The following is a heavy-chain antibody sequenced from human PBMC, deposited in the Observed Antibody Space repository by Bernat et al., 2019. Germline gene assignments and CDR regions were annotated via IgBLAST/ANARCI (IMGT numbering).Heavy chain of an antibody. D-gene: IGHD4-17*01. CDR1: KFTFSSYG. V-gene: IGHV3-33*01. CDR3: ARVSLYGAPASAMDV. Sequence: QVQLVESGGGVVQPGRSLRLSCEASKFTFSSYGMHWVRQAPGKGLEWVAVIWHDGSNENYADSVKGRFTISRDNSKNTLYLQMSSLRAEDTAVYYCARVSLYGAPASAMDVWGQGTTVTVSS. CDR2: IWHDGSNE. J-gene: IGHJ6*02.